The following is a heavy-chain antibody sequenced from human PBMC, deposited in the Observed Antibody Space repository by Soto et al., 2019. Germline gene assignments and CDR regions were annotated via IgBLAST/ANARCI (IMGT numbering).Heavy chain of an antibody. CDR1: GGSLRNSV. J-gene: IGHJ4*02. V-gene: IGHV1-69*01. CDR2: VIPILGTA. CDR3: ARLGHPGH. Sequence: QVQLVQSGAEVKKPGSSVKVSCTASGGSLRNSVISWVRQAPAQRLEWMGGVIPILGTANYAQKFQCRVTMTADEATSTAYMDLSSLSPDDTAVYYCARLGHPGHWGPGTLVIGSS.